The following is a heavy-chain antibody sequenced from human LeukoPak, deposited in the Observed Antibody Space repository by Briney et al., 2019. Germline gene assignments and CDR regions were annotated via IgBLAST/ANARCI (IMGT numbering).Heavy chain of an antibody. D-gene: IGHD3-10*01. Sequence: PGGSLRLSCAASGFTVSSNYMSWVRQAPGKGLEWVSVIYSGGSTYYADSVKGRFTISRDNSKNTLYLQMNSLRAEDTAVYYCARGLWFGELFRDYWGQGTLVTVSS. CDR3: ARGLWFGELFRDY. CDR2: IYSGGST. V-gene: IGHV3-66*01. J-gene: IGHJ4*02. CDR1: GFTVSSNY.